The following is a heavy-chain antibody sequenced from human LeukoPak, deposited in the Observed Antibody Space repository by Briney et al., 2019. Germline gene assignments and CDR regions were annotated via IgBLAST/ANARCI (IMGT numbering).Heavy chain of an antibody. V-gene: IGHV4-4*07. CDR2: IYTSGST. Sequence: SETLSLTCTVSGGSISSYYWSWIRQPAGKGLEWIGRIYTSGSTNYNPSLKSRVTMSVDTSKNQFSPKLSSVTAADTAVYYCARDSPFWSGYPPAYYFDYWGQGTLVTVSS. D-gene: IGHD3-3*01. CDR1: GGSISSYY. CDR3: ARDSPFWSGYPPAYYFDY. J-gene: IGHJ4*02.